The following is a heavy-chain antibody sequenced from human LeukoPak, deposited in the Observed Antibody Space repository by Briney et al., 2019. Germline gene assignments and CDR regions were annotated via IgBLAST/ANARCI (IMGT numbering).Heavy chain of an antibody. D-gene: IGHD3-10*01. V-gene: IGHV1-18*01. CDR3: ARRGSGSYYSVLDL. J-gene: IGHJ2*01. CDR2: ISAYNGNT. Sequence: GASVKVSCKASGYTFTSYGISWVRQAPGQGLEWMGWISAYNGNTNYAQKLQGRVTMPTDTSTSTAYMELRSLRSDDPAVYYCARRGSGSYYSVLDLWGRGTLVTVSS. CDR1: GYTFTSYG.